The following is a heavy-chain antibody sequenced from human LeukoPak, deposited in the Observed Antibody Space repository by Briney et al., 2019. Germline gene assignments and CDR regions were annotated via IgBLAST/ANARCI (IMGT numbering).Heavy chain of an antibody. J-gene: IGHJ3*02. V-gene: IGHV3-48*02. Sequence: HSGGSLRLSCAASGFTLSTYSMNWVRQAPGKGLEWVSSITSSSSAINYADSVKGRFTISRDNARDSLYLHMNSLRDEDTAVYYCAGDERHAFDIWGQGTMVTVSS. CDR3: AGDERHAFDI. CDR1: GFTLSTYS. D-gene: IGHD5-24*01. CDR2: ITSSSSAI.